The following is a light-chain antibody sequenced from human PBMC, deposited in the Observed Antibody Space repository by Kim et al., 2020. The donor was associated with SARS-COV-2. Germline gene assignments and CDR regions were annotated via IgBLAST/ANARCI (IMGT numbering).Light chain of an antibody. CDR2: AAS. Sequence: DIQMTQSPSSLAASVGDRVTITCRASQNINSYLNWYQQKPGKAPKLLIYAASTLQSGVPSRFSGSGSGTDFTLTINSLQTEDFATYYCQLSRTAPLLTFGGGTKVDIK. CDR3: QLSRTAPLLT. J-gene: IGKJ4*01. V-gene: IGKV1-39*01. CDR1: QNINSY.